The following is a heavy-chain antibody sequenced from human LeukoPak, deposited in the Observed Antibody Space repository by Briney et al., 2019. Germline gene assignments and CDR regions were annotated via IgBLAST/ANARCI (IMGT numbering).Heavy chain of an antibody. Sequence: SQTLSLTCTVSGGSISSYYWSWIRQPPGKGLEWIGYIYYSGSTNYNPSLKSRVTISVDTSKNQFSLRLSSVTAADTAVYYCARELGSGWYFMFDYWGRGTLVTVSS. D-gene: IGHD6-19*01. CDR3: ARELGSGWYFMFDY. CDR1: GGSISSYY. CDR2: IYYSGST. V-gene: IGHV4-59*01. J-gene: IGHJ4*02.